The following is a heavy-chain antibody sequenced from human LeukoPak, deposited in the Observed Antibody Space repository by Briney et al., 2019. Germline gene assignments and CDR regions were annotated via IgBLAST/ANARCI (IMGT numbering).Heavy chain of an antibody. CDR3: SRGPPYCTSITCPGDAFDI. Sequence: GSSVKLSCKSSEYTFTNYDINWVRQATGQGLEWMGWMNPIIGDTDDAHNFQGRVTITRNTSITTVYMELTSLRPDDTAVYYCSRGPPYCTSITCPGDAFDIWGQGTLVTVSS. J-gene: IGHJ3*02. CDR2: MNPIIGDT. D-gene: IGHD2-8*01. V-gene: IGHV1-8*03. CDR1: EYTFTNYD.